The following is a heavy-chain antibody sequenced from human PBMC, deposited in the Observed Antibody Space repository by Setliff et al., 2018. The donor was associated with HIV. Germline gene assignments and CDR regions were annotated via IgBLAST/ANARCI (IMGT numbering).Heavy chain of an antibody. CDR1: GFTFNTYA. V-gene: IGHV3-23*01. CDR3: ARGSSWYVEWFDP. Sequence: GGSLRLSCAASGFTFNTYAMNWVRQAPGKGLEWVSGIRGSGSSTYYADSVKGRFTISRDNSKNTLYLEMNSLRVEDTAVYHCARGSSWYVEWFDPWGQGTPVTVSS. J-gene: IGHJ5*02. CDR2: IRGSGSST. D-gene: IGHD6-13*01.